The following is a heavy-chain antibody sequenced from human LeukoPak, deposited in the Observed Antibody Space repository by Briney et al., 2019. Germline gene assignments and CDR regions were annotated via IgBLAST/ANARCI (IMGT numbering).Heavy chain of an antibody. CDR1: GFTFSSYG. D-gene: IGHD1-1*01. CDR3: ARADGNWSLVS. Sequence: GGSLRLSCAASGFTFSSYGMSWVRQAPGKGLEWVSAISGSGGSTYYADSVEGRFTISRDNSKNTLYLQMNSLRAEDTAVYYCARADGNWSLVSRGQGTLVTVSS. J-gene: IGHJ4*02. V-gene: IGHV3-23*01. CDR2: ISGSGGST.